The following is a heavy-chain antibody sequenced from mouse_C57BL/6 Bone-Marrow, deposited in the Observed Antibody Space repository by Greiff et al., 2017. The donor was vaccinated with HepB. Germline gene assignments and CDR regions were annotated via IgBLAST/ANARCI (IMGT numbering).Heavy chain of an antibody. CDR2: IYPGSGNT. CDR1: GYSFTSYY. Sequence: QVQLQQSGPELVKPGASVKISCKASGYSFTSYYIHWVKQRPGQGLEWSGWIYPGSGNTKYNEKFKGKATLTADTSSSTAYMQLSSLTSEDSAVYYCARSRTGNFDYWGQGTTLTVSS. V-gene: IGHV1-66*01. J-gene: IGHJ2*01. CDR3: ARSRTGNFDY.